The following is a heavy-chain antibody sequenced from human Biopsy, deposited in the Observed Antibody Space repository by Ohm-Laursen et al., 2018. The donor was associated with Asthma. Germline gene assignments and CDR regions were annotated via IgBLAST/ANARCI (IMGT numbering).Heavy chain of an antibody. CDR1: GGTFNTYV. J-gene: IGHJ4*02. Sequence: ASVKVSCKSLGGTFNTYVIGWVRQAPGQGLEWMGGINSVFGTTTYPQKFQDRVTITADDSTSAVYMELSSLRSEDTAVYYCARKAGSCISRTCYSLDFWGRGTLVTVSS. D-gene: IGHD2-2*01. CDR3: ARKAGSCISRTCYSLDF. CDR2: INSVFGTT. V-gene: IGHV1-69*13.